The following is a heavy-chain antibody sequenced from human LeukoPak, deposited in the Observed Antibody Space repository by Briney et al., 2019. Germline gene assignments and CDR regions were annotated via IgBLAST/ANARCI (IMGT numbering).Heavy chain of an antibody. Sequence: PSETLSLPCTVSGDSISSYYWSWIRQPPGKGLEWIGYIYYSGSTNYNPSLKSRVTISVDTSKNQFSLKLSSVTAADAAVYYCARGVGATYDLWGRGTLVTVSS. D-gene: IGHD1-26*01. V-gene: IGHV4-59*01. CDR1: GDSISSYY. CDR3: ARGVGATYDL. J-gene: IGHJ2*01. CDR2: IYYSGST.